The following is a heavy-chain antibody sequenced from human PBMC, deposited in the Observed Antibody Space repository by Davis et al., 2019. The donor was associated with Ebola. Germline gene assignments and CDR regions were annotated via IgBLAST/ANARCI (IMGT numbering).Heavy chain of an antibody. D-gene: IGHD5-12*01. J-gene: IGHJ6*02. V-gene: IGHV3-7*03. Sequence: GGLRLSCAASGFIFSNYWMSWVRQAPGKGPEWVAIIKQDGGEKYYVDSVKGRFTISRDNAKNSVFLQMNSLRGEDTALYYCASGDGRGSSYDMDVWGQGTTVTVSS. CDR1: GFIFSNYW. CDR3: ASGDGRGSSYDMDV. CDR2: IKQDGGEK.